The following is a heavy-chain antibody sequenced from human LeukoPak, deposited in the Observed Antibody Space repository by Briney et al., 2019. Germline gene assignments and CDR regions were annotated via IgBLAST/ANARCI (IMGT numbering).Heavy chain of an antibody. J-gene: IGHJ3*02. CDR3: ARRYGGIRPDAFDI. CDR2: MYYSGNT. V-gene: IGHV4-39*07. Sequence: PSETLSLTCTVSGGSISSTIYYWAWIRQPPEKGLEWIGSMYYSGNTYNNPSLKSRVTISVDTSKNQFSLKLSSVTAADTAVYHCARRYGGIRPDAFDIWGQGTMVTVSS. D-gene: IGHD4-23*01. CDR1: GGSISSTIYY.